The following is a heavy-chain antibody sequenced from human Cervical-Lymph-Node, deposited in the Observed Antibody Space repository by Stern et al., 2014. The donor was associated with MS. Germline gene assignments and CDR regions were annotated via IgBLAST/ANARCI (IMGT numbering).Heavy chain of an antibody. CDR1: GFSVSTNY. J-gene: IGHJ4*02. CDR2: IYSDGRT. CDR3: ARAGVWDVLDN. D-gene: IGHD3-3*01. V-gene: IGHV3-53*01. Sequence: EVQLEESGGGLVQPGGSLRLSCAVSGFSVSTNYMNWVRQAPGKGLECVSIIYSDGRTSYADSVKGRFSISRDDSKNTLYLEMNSLRAEDTAVYYCARAGVWDVLDNWGQGTLVTVSS.